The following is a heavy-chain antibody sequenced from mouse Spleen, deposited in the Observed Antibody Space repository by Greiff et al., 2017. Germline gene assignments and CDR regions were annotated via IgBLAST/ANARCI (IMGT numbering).Heavy chain of an antibody. D-gene: IGHD4-1*02. V-gene: IGHV1-69*01. CDR2: IDTSDSYT. Sequence: QVQLQQPGAELVMPGASVKMSCKASGYTFTDYWMHWVKQRPGQGLEWIGAIDTSDSYTSYNQKFKGKATLTVDESSSTAYMQLSSLTSEDSAVYYCARSSTGYYAMDYWGQGTSVTVSS. CDR1: GYTFTDYW. J-gene: IGHJ4*01. CDR3: ARSSTGYYAMDY.